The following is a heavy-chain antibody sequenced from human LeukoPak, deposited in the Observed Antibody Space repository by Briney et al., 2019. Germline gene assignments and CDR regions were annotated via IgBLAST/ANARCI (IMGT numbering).Heavy chain of an antibody. CDR2: INHSGST. CDR3: EFVPAAISRGDPIDY. J-gene: IGHJ4*02. D-gene: IGHD2-2*01. V-gene: IGHV4-34*01. Sequence: SETLSLTCAVYGGSFSGYYRSWIRQPPGKGLEWIGEINHSGSTNYNPSLKSRVTISVDTSKNHFSLKLSSVTAADTAVYYCEFVPAAISRGDPIDYWGQGTLVTVSS. CDR1: GGSFSGYY.